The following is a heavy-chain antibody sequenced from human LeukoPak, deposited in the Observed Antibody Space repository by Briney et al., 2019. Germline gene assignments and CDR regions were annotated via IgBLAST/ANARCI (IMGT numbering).Heavy chain of an antibody. Sequence: ASVKVSCKASGYTFTGYYMHWVRQAPGQGLEWMGWINPNSGGTNYAQKFQGRVTMTRDTSISTAYMELSGLRSDDTAVYYCARRFWSQCNWFDPWGQGTLVTVSS. CDR2: INPNSGGT. CDR3: ARRFWSQCNWFDP. D-gene: IGHD3-3*01. J-gene: IGHJ5*02. CDR1: GYTFTGYY. V-gene: IGHV1-2*02.